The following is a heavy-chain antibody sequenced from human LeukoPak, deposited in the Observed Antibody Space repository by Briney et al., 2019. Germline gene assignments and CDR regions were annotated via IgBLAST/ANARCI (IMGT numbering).Heavy chain of an antibody. CDR3: ARDHPRYCSSTSCYTPPDY. Sequence: GGSLRLSCAASGFTFSSYSMNWVRQAPGKGLEWVSSISSSSSYIYYADSVKGRFTISRDNAKNSLYLQMNSLRAEDTAVHYCARDHPRYCSSTSCYTPPDYWGQGTLVTVSS. V-gene: IGHV3-21*01. D-gene: IGHD2-2*02. CDR1: GFTFSSYS. J-gene: IGHJ4*02. CDR2: ISSSSSYI.